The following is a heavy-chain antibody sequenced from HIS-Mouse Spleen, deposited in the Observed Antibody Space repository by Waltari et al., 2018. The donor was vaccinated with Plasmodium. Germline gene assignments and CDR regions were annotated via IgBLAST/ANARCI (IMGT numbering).Heavy chain of an antibody. Sequence: QVQLVESAGGVVQPGRSLRLSCAASGFTFNCYAMHWVRQAPGKGLEWVAVISYDGSNKYYADSVKGRFTISRDNSKNTLYLQMNSLRAEDTAVYYCARDRRLAFDYWGQGTLVTVSS. V-gene: IGHV3-30-3*01. D-gene: IGHD2-15*01. CDR3: ARDRRLAFDY. CDR1: GFTFNCYA. CDR2: ISYDGSNK. J-gene: IGHJ4*02.